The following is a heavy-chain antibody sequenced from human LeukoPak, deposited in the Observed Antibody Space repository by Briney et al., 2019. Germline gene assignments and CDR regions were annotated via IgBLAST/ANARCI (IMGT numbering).Heavy chain of an antibody. CDR1: GFTFSNAW. Sequence: WGSLRLSCTASGFTFSNAWMSWVRQAPGKGLEWVGRIKRKTDDGTTDYAIPVKGRFTISRDDSKNTLYLQMNSLKTEDTAVYYCTTVGCTSTSCYSDYWGQGTLVTVSS. D-gene: IGHD2-2*01. V-gene: IGHV3-15*01. CDR2: IKRKTDDGTT. J-gene: IGHJ4*02. CDR3: TTVGCTSTSCYSDY.